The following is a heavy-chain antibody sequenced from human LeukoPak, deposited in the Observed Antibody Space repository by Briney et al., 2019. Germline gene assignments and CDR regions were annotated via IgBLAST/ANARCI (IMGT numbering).Heavy chain of an antibody. Sequence: ASVKVSCTASGYTFTSYGISWVRQAPGQGLEWMGWISAYNGNTNYAQKLQGRVTMTTDTSTSTAYMELRSLRSDNTAVYYCARLGYCSGGSCAYYYYGMDVWGQGTTVTVSS. J-gene: IGHJ6*02. CDR2: ISAYNGNT. CDR3: ARLGYCSGGSCAYYYYGMDV. CDR1: GYTFTSYG. D-gene: IGHD2-15*01. V-gene: IGHV1-18*01.